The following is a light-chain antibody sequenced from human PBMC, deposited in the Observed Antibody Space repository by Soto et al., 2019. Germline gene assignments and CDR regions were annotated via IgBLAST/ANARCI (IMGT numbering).Light chain of an antibody. CDR2: EVS. Sequence: QSALTQPPSASGSHLQSVPISCTGTNSDVGGYNYVSWYQQHPGKAPKLMIYEVSKRPSGVPDRFSGSKSGNTASLTVSGLQAEDEADYYCSSYAGSNNFEVFGTGTKVTVL. CDR3: SSYAGSNNFEV. J-gene: IGLJ1*01. V-gene: IGLV2-8*01. CDR1: NSDVGGYNY.